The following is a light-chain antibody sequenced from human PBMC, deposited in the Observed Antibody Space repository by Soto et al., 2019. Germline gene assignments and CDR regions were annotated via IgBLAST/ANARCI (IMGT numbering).Light chain of an antibody. V-gene: IGKV1-5*03. CDR3: QQYNNWYT. CDR1: QSINSW. CDR2: KAS. J-gene: IGKJ2*01. Sequence: DIQMTQSPSTLSASVGDRVTITCRASQSINSWLAWYHQKPGKAPKLLIYKASTLESGVPSRFSGSGSGTEFTLTISSLQPDDFATYYCQQYNNWYTFGQGTKLEIK.